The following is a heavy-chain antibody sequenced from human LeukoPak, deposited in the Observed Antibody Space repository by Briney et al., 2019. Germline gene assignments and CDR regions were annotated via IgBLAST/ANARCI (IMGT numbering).Heavy chain of an antibody. V-gene: IGHV4-39*07. D-gene: IGHD3-22*01. Sequence: PSETLSLTCTVSGGSISSSSYYWGWIRQPPGKGLEWIGSIYYSGSTYYNPSLKSRVTISVDTSKNQFSLKLSSVTAADTAVYYCARLAPYDSSDYYSFRPPPDFDYWGQGTLVTVSS. J-gene: IGHJ4*02. CDR3: ARLAPYDSSDYYSFRPPPDFDY. CDR2: IYYSGST. CDR1: GGSISSSSYY.